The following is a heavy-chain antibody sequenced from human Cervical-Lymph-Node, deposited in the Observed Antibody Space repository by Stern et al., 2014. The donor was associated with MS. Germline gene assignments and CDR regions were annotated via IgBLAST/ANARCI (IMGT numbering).Heavy chain of an antibody. CDR1: GFTFSMSG. J-gene: IGHJ4*02. Sequence: VQLVESGGGVVQPGTSLRLSCVASGFTFSMSGMHWVRQAPGKGLAWVAIISYDGGEKHFADSVKGRFTISRDNSENTVYLQLNSLRPEDTAVYFCAKAAVDYSMYFPEYWGQGTLVTVSS. V-gene: IGHV3-30*18. CDR3: AKAAVDYSMYFPEY. D-gene: IGHD4-11*01. CDR2: ISYDGGEK.